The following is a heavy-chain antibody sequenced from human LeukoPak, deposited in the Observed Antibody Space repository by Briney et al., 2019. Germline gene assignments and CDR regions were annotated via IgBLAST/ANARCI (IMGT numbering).Heavy chain of an antibody. D-gene: IGHD6-25*01. J-gene: IGHJ4*02. CDR1: GGSISSGSYY. CDR3: ARDRSSAGAYYFDY. V-gene: IGHV4-61*02. Sequence: PSQTLSLTCTVSGGSISSGSYYWSWIRQPAGKGLEWIGRIYTSGSTNYNPSLKSRVTISVDTSKNQFSLRLSSVTAADTAVYYCARDRSSAGAYYFDYWGQGTLVTVSS. CDR2: IYTSGST.